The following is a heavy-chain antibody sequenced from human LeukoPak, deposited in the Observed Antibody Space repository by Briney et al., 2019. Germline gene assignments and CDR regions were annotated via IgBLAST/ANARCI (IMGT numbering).Heavy chain of an antibody. CDR1: GYTFTNYD. J-gene: IGHJ4*02. CDR2: MNPKSGNT. CDR3: ARDLVGYSSSWYSDY. V-gene: IGHV1-8*01. D-gene: IGHD6-13*01. Sequence: ASVKVSCKDSGYTFTNYDINWVRQAAGQGLEWMGWMNPKSGNTGYAQKLQGRVTMTTDTSTSTAYMELRSLRSDDTAVYYCARDLVGYSSSWYSDYWGQGTLVTVSS.